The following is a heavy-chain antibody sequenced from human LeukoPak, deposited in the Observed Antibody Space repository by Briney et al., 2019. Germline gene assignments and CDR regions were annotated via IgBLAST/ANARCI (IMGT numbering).Heavy chain of an antibody. Sequence: ASVKVSCKASGYTFTSYYMHWVRQAPGQGLEWMGIINPSGGSTSYAQKFQGRVTMTRDTSTSTVYMELSSLRSEDTAVYYCTRDSYYYGSSGYYYTAPGAGYWGRGTLVTVSS. V-gene: IGHV1-46*01. D-gene: IGHD3-22*01. CDR2: INPSGGST. CDR1: GYTFTSYY. CDR3: TRDSYYYGSSGYYYTAPGAGY. J-gene: IGHJ4*02.